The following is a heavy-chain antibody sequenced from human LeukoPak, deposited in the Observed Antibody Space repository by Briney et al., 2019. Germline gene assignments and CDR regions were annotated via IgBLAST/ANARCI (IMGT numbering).Heavy chain of an antibody. CDR3: VRATSGYYTS. Sequence: PGGSLRLSCAASGFTFRSYWMHWVRQAPGKGLLWVSRINSDGRSTNYADSVKGRFTIPRDNAKNTLNLQMNSLRAEDTAVYHCVRATSGYYTSWGQGILVTVSS. CDR2: INSDGRST. V-gene: IGHV3-74*01. D-gene: IGHD3-3*01. CDR1: GFTFRSYW. J-gene: IGHJ5*02.